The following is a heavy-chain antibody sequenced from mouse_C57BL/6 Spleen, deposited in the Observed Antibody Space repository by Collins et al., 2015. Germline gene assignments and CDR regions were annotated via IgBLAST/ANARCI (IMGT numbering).Heavy chain of an antibody. Sequence: QVQLQQPGAELVRPGTSVKLSCKASGYTFTSYWMHWVNQRPGQGLEWIGVIDPSDSYTNYNQKFKGKATLTVDTSSSTAYMQLSSLTSEDSAVYYCAGHLYGSSLYYFDYWGQGTTLTVSS. CDR1: GYTFTSYW. CDR2: IDPSDSYT. J-gene: IGHJ2*01. D-gene: IGHD1-1*01. CDR3: AGHLYGSSLYYFDY. V-gene: IGHV1-59*01.